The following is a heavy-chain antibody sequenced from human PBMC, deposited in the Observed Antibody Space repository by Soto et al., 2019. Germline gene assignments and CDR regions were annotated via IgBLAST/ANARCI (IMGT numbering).Heavy chain of an antibody. CDR3: ARGAGTTYYYYYMDV. CDR1: GGSISSYY. D-gene: IGHD1-7*01. V-gene: IGHV4-59*01. J-gene: IGHJ6*03. CDR2: IYYSGST. Sequence: SETLSLTCTVSGGSISSYYWSWIRQPPGKGLEWIGYIYYSGSTNYNPSLKSRVTISVDTSKNQFSLKLSSVTAADTAVYYCARGAGTTYYYYYMDVWGKGTTVT.